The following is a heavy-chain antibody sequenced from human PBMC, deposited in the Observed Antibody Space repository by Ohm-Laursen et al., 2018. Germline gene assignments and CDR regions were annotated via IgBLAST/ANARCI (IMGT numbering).Heavy chain of an antibody. D-gene: IGHD3-3*01. CDR2: INSDGRIT. J-gene: IGHJ6*02. V-gene: IGHV3-74*01. CDR1: GFTFSSYW. Sequence: GSLRLSCTASGFTFSSYWIHWVRQAPGKGLVWVSRINSDGRITNYADSVKGRFTISRDNAKNTVYLQMNGLRAEDTAVYYCGRVHDFYNTGMDVWGQGTTVTVSS. CDR3: GRVHDFYNTGMDV.